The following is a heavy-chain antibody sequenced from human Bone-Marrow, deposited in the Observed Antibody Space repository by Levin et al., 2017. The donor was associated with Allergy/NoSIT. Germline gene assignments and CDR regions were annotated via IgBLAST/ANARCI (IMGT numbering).Heavy chain of an antibody. Sequence: GGSLRLSCAASGFAFNNAWMTWVRQAPGKGLGWVGRIKSKTDGETRDYAAPVKGRFTISRDDSKNTLYLQMNNLKSEDTALYYCWGSATMVRGTINLGAFDIWGQGTMVTVSS. V-gene: IGHV3-15*01. CDR3: WGSATMVRGTINLGAFDI. J-gene: IGHJ3*02. D-gene: IGHD3-10*01. CDR2: IKSKTDGETR. CDR1: GFAFNNAW.